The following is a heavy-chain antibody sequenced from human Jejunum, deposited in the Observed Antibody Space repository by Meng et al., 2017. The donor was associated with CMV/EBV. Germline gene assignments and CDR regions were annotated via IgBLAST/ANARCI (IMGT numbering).Heavy chain of an antibody. CDR2: VSPTEST. V-gene: IGHV4-4*02. CDR3: ARSRCTRTSCYTGTFDY. J-gene: IGHJ4*02. D-gene: IGHD2-2*02. Sequence: IRNIHWWSWVRQPPGKGMEWIGEVSPTESTNYNPSLKSRVTISGDKSKNQFYLKVNSVTAADTAVYYCARSRCTRTSCYTGTFDYWGQGTLVTVSS. CDR1: IRNIHW.